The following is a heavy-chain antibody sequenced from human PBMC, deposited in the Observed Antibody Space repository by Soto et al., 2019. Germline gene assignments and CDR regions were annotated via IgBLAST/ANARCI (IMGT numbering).Heavy chain of an antibody. CDR1: GYTFTGYY. V-gene: IGHV1-2*04. J-gene: IGHJ4*02. Sequence: ASVKGSCKASGYTFTGYYMHWGRQTPGQGLEWMGWINPNSGGTNYAQKFQGWVTMTRDTSISTAYMELSRLRSDDTAVYYCARDLFQPSRYCSGGSCYSGENYFDYWGQGTLVTVSS. CDR3: ARDLFQPSRYCSGGSCYSGENYFDY. D-gene: IGHD2-15*01. CDR2: INPNSGGT.